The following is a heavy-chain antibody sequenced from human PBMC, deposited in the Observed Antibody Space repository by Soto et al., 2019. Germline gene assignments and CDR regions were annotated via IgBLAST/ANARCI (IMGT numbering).Heavy chain of an antibody. CDR2: ISGSSGTT. CDR3: ALQGARRPYYFDY. V-gene: IGHV3-23*01. Sequence: GGSLRLSCAASGFGFSTYAMSWVRQAPGKGLEWVSSISGSSGTTEYTGSVKGRFTISRDNSKNTLYLQLNSLRADDTAVYYSALQGARRPYYFDYWGQGTLVTVSS. D-gene: IGHD6-6*01. J-gene: IGHJ4*02. CDR1: GFGFSTYA.